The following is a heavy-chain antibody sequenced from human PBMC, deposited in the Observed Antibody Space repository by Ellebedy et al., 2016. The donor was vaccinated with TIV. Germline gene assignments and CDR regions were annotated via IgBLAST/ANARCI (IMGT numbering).Heavy chain of an antibody. CDR2: IYYGGNT. J-gene: IGHJ4*02. CDR3: ARPVSSWYSGFDY. Sequence: GSLRLSCTVSGGSISSSSYHWAWIRQPPGKGLEWNGSIYYGGNTYYNPSLKSRVSISVATSKNQFSLKLSSVTAADTAVYYCARPVSSWYSGFDYWGQGALVTVSS. D-gene: IGHD6-13*01. V-gene: IGHV4-39*01. CDR1: GGSISSSSYH.